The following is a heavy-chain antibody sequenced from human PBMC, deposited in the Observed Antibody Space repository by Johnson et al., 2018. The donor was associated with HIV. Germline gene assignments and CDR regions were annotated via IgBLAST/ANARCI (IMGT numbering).Heavy chain of an antibody. J-gene: IGHJ3*02. CDR2: ISSSGSTI. CDR1: GFTFSDYY. D-gene: IGHD3-3*01. CDR3: ARDASLRFLEWFDAFDI. V-gene: IGHV3-11*04. Sequence: QVQLVESGGGLVRPGRSLRLSCAASGFTFSDYYMSWIRQAPGKGLEWVSYISSSGSTIYYADSVKGRFTISRDNAKNSLYLQMNSLRAEDTAVYYCARDASLRFLEWFDAFDIWGQGTMVTVSS.